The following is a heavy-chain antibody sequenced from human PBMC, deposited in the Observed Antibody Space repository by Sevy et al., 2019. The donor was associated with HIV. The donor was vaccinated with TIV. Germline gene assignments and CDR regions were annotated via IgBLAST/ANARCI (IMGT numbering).Heavy chain of an antibody. J-gene: IGHJ4*02. CDR1: GYTFTSYS. Sequence: ASVKVSCEASGYTFTSYSISWVRQAPGQGLEWMGWMNTYNGNTRYAQKVQGRVTMTTDTSTSTAYMELRGLRSDDTAVYYCARDTREKSFDYWGQGTLVTVSS. CDR3: ARDTREKSFDY. CDR2: MNTYNGNT. V-gene: IGHV1-18*01.